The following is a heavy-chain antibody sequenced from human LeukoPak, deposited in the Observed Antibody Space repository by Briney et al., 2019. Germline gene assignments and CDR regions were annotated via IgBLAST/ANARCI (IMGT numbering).Heavy chain of an antibody. J-gene: IGHJ4*02. CDR1: GFTFSNYA. V-gene: IGHV3-23*01. CDR3: AKGGPYYYDSSGYYYFDS. Sequence: GGSLRLSCAASGFTFSNYAMSWVRQGPGKGLEWVSAISGSGTSTYYAGSMKGRFTISRDNFKNTLYLEMNSLRAEDTAVYYCAKGGPYYYDSSGYYYFDSWGQGTLVTVSS. CDR2: ISGSGTST. D-gene: IGHD3-22*01.